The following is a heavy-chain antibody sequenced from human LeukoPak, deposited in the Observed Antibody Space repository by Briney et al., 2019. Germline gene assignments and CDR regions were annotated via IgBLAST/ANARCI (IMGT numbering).Heavy chain of an antibody. D-gene: IGHD5-18*01. CDR3: ARRGYSYGFLSY. CDR2: IYHSGST. CDR1: GGSISSSNW. V-gene: IGHV4-4*02. Sequence: PSETLSLTCAVSGGSISSSNWWSWVRQPPGKGLEWIGEIYHSGSTNYNPSFKSRVTISVDKSKNQFSLKLSSVTAADTAVYYCARRGYSYGFLSYWGQGTLVIVSS. J-gene: IGHJ4*02.